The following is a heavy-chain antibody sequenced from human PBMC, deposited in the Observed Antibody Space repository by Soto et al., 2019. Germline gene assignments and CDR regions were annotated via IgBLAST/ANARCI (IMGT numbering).Heavy chain of an antibody. V-gene: IGHV3-74*01. CDR2: INSDGSST. D-gene: IGHD2-15*01. CDR1: GFTFSSYW. CDR3: ARVGCSGGSCYLWNQDYYYYYGMDV. J-gene: IGHJ6*02. Sequence: GGSLRLSCAASGFTFSSYWMHWVRQAPGKGLVWVSRINSDGSSTSYADSVKGRFTISRDNAENTLYLQMNSLRAEDTAVYYCARVGCSGGSCYLWNQDYYYYYGMDVWGQGTTVTVSS.